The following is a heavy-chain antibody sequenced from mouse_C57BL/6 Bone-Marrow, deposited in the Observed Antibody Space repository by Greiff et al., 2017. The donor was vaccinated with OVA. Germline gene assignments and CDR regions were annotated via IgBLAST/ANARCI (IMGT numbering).Heavy chain of an antibody. J-gene: IGHJ2*01. CDR2: IRLKSDNYAT. CDR3: TGELLRSYYFDY. Sequence: EVKLQESGGGLVQPGGSMKLSCVASGFTFSNYWMNWVRQSPEKGLEWVAQIRLKSDNYATHYAESVKGRFPISRDDSENSVYLQMNNVRAEDTVIYYCTGELLRSYYFDYWGQGTTLTVSS. V-gene: IGHV6-3*01. D-gene: IGHD1-1*01. CDR1: GFTFSNYW.